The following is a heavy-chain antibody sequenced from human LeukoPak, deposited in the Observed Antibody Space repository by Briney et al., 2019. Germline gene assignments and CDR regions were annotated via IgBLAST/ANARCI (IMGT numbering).Heavy chain of an antibody. J-gene: IGHJ4*02. CDR3: ARQTGSGLFILP. V-gene: IGHV4-39*01. Sequence: ASETLSLTCTVSGGSISSYYWSWIRQPPGKGLEWIGSIYYSGNTYYNASLKSQVSISIDTSKNQFSLRLTSVTAADTAVYYCARQTGSGLFILPGGQGTLVTVSS. CDR2: IYYSGNT. D-gene: IGHD3/OR15-3a*01. CDR1: GGSISSYY.